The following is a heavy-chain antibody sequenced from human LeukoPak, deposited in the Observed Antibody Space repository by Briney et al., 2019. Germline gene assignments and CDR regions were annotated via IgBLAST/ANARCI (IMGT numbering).Heavy chain of an antibody. Sequence: SETLSLTCAVSGDSISSSNWWSWVRQPPGKGLEWIGYIYYSGRTNYNPSLKSRVTMSVDASKSHFSLKLSSVTAADTAVYYCARDRSLGIIDYWGQGTLVTVSS. CDR3: ARDRSLGIIDY. J-gene: IGHJ4*02. CDR1: GDSISSSNW. D-gene: IGHD3-16*01. V-gene: IGHV4-28*03. CDR2: IYYSGRT.